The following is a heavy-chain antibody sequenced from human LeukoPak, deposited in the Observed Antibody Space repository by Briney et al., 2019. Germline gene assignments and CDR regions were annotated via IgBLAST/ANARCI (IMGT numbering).Heavy chain of an antibody. J-gene: IGHJ6*03. CDR3: ATVGATRYYYYMDV. Sequence: PSETLSLTCAVYGGSFSGYYWSWIRQPPGKGLESIGEINHSGSTNYNPSLKSRVTISVDTSKNQFSLKLSSVTAADTAVYYCATVGATRYYYYMDVWGKGTTVTISS. CDR1: GGSFSGYY. V-gene: IGHV4-34*01. D-gene: IGHD1-26*01. CDR2: INHSGST.